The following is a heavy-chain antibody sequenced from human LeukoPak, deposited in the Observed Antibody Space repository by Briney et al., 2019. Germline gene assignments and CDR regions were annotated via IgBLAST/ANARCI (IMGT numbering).Heavy chain of an antibody. J-gene: IGHJ5*02. CDR1: GYTFTSYG. D-gene: IGHD3-22*01. CDR2: ISAYNGNT. V-gene: IGHV1-18*01. Sequence: ASVKVSCKASGYTFTSYGISWVRQAPGQGLEWMGWISAYNGNTSYAQKLQGRVTMTTDTSTSTAYMELRSLRSDDTAVYYCARNYYDSSGYYYGPNWSAPWGQGTLVTVSS. CDR3: ARNYYDSSGYYYGPNWSAP.